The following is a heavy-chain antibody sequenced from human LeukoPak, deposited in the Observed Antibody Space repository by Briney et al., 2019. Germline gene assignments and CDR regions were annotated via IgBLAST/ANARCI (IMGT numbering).Heavy chain of an antibody. V-gene: IGHV1-24*01. D-gene: IGHD3-10*01. CDR2: FDPEDGET. CDR3: ARGPPYGSRSDYFDY. J-gene: IGHJ4*02. Sequence: GASVKVSCKVSGYTLTELSMHWVRQAPGKGLEWMGGFDPEDGETIYAQKFQGRVTMTEDTSTDTAYMELSSLRVEDTAVYYCARGPPYGSRSDYFDYWGQGTLVTVSS. CDR1: GYTLTELS.